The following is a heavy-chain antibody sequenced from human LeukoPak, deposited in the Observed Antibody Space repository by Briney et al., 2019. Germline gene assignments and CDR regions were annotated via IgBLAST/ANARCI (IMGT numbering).Heavy chain of an antibody. D-gene: IGHD3-22*01. CDR1: GFTFSNYW. CDR2: ISDEGTNK. CDR3: AKDSFRDTSGSYYKYFQH. V-gene: IGHV3-30*18. Sequence: GGSLRLSCAASGFTFSNYWMHWVRQAPGKGLEWVAVISDEGTNKYYSDSLEGRFTISRDNSKNTLYLQMNSLRAEDTAVYYCAKDSFRDTSGSYYKYFQHWGQGTLVTVSS. J-gene: IGHJ1*01.